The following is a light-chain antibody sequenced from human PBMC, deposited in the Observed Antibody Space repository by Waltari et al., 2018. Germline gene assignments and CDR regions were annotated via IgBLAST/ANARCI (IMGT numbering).Light chain of an antibody. Sequence: EIVLTQSPGTLSLSPGERATLSCRASQSVSTTYLAWYQQRPGQPPRLLIYGTSNRATGTPDRFSGSGSGTDFTLTISRLEPEDFAVYYCQRYGNSPRVTFGGGTKVEI. CDR1: QSVSTTY. V-gene: IGKV3-20*01. J-gene: IGKJ4*01. CDR2: GTS. CDR3: QRYGNSPRVT.